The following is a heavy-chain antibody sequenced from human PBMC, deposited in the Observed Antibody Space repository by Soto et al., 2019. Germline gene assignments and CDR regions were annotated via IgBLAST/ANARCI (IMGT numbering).Heavy chain of an antibody. J-gene: IGHJ5*02. D-gene: IGHD3-10*01. V-gene: IGHV3-30*18. CDR1: GFTFSSYG. Sequence: GGSLRLSCAASGFTFSSYGMHWVRQAPGKGLEWVAVISYDGSNKYYADSVKGRFTISRDNSKNTLYLQMNSLRAEDTAVYSCAKEVAGAYGTGSYPNWFDLWGQGTLVTVSS. CDR3: AKEVAGAYGTGSYPNWFDL. CDR2: ISYDGSNK.